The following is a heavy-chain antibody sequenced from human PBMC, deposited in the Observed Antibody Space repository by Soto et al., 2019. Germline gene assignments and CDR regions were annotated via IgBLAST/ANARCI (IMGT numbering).Heavy chain of an antibody. V-gene: IGHV1-69*06. CDR1: GGTFSSYA. Sequence: QVQLVQSGAEVKKPGSSVKVSCKASGGTFSSYAISWVRQAPGQGLEWMGGIIPIFGTANYAQKFQGRVTITADKSTSPAYMELSSLRSEDTAVYYCARASTYYYDSSGYPNYYYYYGMDVWGQGTTVTVSS. D-gene: IGHD3-22*01. J-gene: IGHJ6*02. CDR2: IIPIFGTA. CDR3: ARASTYYYDSSGYPNYYYYYGMDV.